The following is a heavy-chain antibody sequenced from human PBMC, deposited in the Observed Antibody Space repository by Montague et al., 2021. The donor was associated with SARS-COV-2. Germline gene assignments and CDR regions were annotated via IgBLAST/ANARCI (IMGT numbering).Heavy chain of an antibody. CDR3: ARQLSSNCSTTKCYPYYIDV. J-gene: IGHJ6*03. D-gene: IGHD2-2*01. CDR1: GGSISSPGYY. CDR2: ISYAGRT. Sequence: SETLSLTCTVSGGSISSPGYYWGWIRQSPGKGLEWIGSISYAGRTYYNPSLRSRVSFSMDTSKNHFSLSLNSVTAADTAVYFCARQLSSNCSTTKCYPYYIDVWGQGAMVTVSS. V-gene: IGHV4-39*01.